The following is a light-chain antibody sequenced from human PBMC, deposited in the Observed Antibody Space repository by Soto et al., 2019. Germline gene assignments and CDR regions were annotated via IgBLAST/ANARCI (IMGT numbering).Light chain of an antibody. V-gene: IGKV1-27*01. CDR2: AAS. Sequence: DVPMTQSPSSLSASVGDRVTITCRASQDIDNYLAWYQQKPGTVPKLLIYAASTLQSGVPSRFSGSGSGTDFTLTISSLQPDDVATYYCQKYNSAPLFGGGTKVEI. CDR3: QKYNSAPL. CDR1: QDIDNY. J-gene: IGKJ4*01.